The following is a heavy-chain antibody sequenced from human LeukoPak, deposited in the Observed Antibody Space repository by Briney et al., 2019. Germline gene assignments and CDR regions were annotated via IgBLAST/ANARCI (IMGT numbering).Heavy chain of an antibody. Sequence: GESLKISCKGSGYSFTSYWIGWVRPMPGKGLEWMGIIYPGDSDTRYSPSFQGQVTISADKSISTAYLQWSSLKASDTAMYYCARQKDYGDYVSPFDYWGQGTLVTVSS. CDR1: GYSFTSYW. CDR3: ARQKDYGDYVSPFDY. CDR2: IYPGDSDT. V-gene: IGHV5-51*01. J-gene: IGHJ4*02. D-gene: IGHD4-17*01.